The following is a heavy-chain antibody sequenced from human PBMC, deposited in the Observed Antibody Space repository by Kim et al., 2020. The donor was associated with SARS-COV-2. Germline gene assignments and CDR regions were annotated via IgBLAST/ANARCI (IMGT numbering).Heavy chain of an antibody. Sequence: SETLSLTCTVSGGSISSYYWSWIRQPPGKGLEWIGYIYYSGSTNYNPSLKSRVTISVDTSKNQFSLKLSSVTAADTAVYYCARDRSGWRNDAFDIWGQGTMVTVSS. V-gene: IGHV4-59*01. CDR1: GGSISSYY. D-gene: IGHD6-19*01. CDR3: ARDRSGWRNDAFDI. J-gene: IGHJ3*02. CDR2: IYYSGST.